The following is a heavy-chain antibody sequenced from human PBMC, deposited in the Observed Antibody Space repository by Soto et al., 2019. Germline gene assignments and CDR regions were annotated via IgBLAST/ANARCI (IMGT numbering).Heavy chain of an antibody. CDR1: GYTVTGYD. CDR3: ANALGLYYFDY. J-gene: IGHJ4*02. V-gene: IGHV1-2*04. Sequence: ASVKVSCKASGYTVTGYDIHWVRQATGQGLEWMGWINPNSGGTNYAQKFQGWVTMTRDTSISTAYMELSRLRSDDTAVYYCANALGLYYFDYWGQGTPVTLSS. CDR2: INPNSGGT. D-gene: IGHD3-16*01.